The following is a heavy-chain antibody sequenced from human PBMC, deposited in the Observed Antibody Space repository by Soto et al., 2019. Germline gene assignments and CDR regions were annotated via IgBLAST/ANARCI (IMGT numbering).Heavy chain of an antibody. CDR2: ISTSGATR. D-gene: IGHD6-19*01. CDR1: GFTFSTDS. J-gene: IGHJ4*02. Sequence: EVQLVESGGGLVQPGGSLRLSCVASGFTFSTDSMNWVRQAPGKGLEWVAHISTSGATRYYADSMKGRFTNSRDNAKTSLDLQMDSLRNEDTAFYFCAGFFGSGFDYWGQGTLVTVSS. V-gene: IGHV3-48*02. CDR3: AGFFGSGFDY.